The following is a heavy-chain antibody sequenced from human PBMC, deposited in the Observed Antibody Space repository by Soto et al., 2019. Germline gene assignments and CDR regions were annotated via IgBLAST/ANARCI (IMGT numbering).Heavy chain of an antibody. CDR2: ISSNSSTI. J-gene: IGHJ3*02. D-gene: IGHD2-2*01. CDR3: ASRGKVVPAVRGLGAFDI. V-gene: IGHV3-48*01. CDR1: VFSFSSYS. Sequence: EVQLVESGGGLVQPGGSLRLSCAASVFSFSSYSMNWVRQAPGKGLEWVSYISSNSSTIYYADSVKGRFTISRDNAKNSLYLQMNSLRAEDTAVYYSASRGKVVPAVRGLGAFDIWGQGTMVTVSS.